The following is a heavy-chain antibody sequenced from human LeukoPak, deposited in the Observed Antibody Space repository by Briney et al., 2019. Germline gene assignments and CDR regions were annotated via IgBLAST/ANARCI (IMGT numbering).Heavy chain of an antibody. CDR1: GGSFSGYY. V-gene: IGHV4-34*01. J-gene: IGHJ4*02. CDR2: INHSGST. Sequence: SETLSLTCAVYGGSFSGYYWSWIRQPPGKGLEWIGEINHSGSTNYNPSLKSRVTISVDTSKNQFSLKLSSVTAADTAVYYCARGVYCSGGSCYGRFGYWGQGTLVTVSS. D-gene: IGHD2-15*01. CDR3: ARGVYCSGGSCYGRFGY.